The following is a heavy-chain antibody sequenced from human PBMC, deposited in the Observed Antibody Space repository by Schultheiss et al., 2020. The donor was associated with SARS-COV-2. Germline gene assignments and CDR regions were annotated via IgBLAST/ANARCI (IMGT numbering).Heavy chain of an antibody. CDR2: IKQDGSEK. D-gene: IGHD3-10*01. V-gene: IGHV3-7*03. Sequence: GGSLRLSCAASGFTFSSYWMSWVRQAPGKGLEWVANIKQDGSEKYYVDSVKGRFTISRDNAKNSLYLQMNSLRAEDTAVYYCAKAMSWFGEDYYGSGSDYWGQGTLVTVSS. J-gene: IGHJ4*02. CDR1: GFTFSSYW. CDR3: AKAMSWFGEDYYGSGSDY.